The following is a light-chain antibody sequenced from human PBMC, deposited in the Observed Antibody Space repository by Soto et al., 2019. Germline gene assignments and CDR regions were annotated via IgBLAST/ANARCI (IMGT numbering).Light chain of an antibody. V-gene: IGKV4-1*01. CDR1: QSVLYSPNNKNY. J-gene: IGKJ1*01. CDR3: XXYHRTPGA. CDR2: WAS. Sequence: DIVMTQSPDSLAVSLGERATINCKSSQSVLYSPNNKNYLAWYQQKPGQPPKMLIYWASTRDSGVPDRFSGSGSGTDFTLTISSLQAEDVXXYXXXXYHRTPGAFGQGTKVEIK.